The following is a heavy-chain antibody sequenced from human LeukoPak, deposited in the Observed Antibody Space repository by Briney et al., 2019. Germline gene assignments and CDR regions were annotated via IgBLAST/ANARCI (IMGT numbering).Heavy chain of an antibody. CDR2: ISGSGGST. J-gene: IGHJ4*02. V-gene: IGHV3-23*01. D-gene: IGHD5-12*01. CDR1: GFTFSSYA. Sequence: PSGSLRLSCAASGFTFSSYAMSWVRQAPGKGLEWLSAISGSGGSTYHADSVKGRFTISRDNSKNTLYLQMNSLRAEDTAVYYCAKESLYSGYVYYFDYWGQGTLVTVSS. CDR3: AKESLYSGYVYYFDY.